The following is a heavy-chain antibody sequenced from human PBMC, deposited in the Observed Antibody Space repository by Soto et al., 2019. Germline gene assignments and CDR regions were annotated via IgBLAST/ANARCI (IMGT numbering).Heavy chain of an antibody. CDR2: IYHSGST. D-gene: IGHD2-15*01. J-gene: IGHJ5*02. V-gene: IGHV4-30-2*01. Sequence: PWETLSLTCAVSGGSISSGGYSWSWIRQPPGKGLEWIGYIYHSGSTYYNPSLKSRVTISVDRSKNQFSLKLSSVTAADTAVYYCARLEYSQQPLFDPWGQGTLVTVSS. CDR3: ARLEYSQQPLFDP. CDR1: GGSISSGGYS.